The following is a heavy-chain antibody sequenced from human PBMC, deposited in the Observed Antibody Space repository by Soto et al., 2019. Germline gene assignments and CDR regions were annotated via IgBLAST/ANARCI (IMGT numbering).Heavy chain of an antibody. CDR2: ISSSSSTI. Sequence: AGGSLRLSCAASGFTFSSYSMNWVRQAPGKGLEWVSYISSSSSTIYYADSVKGRFTISRDNAKNSLYLQMNSLRDEDTAVYYCARDHQYSYGLNWFDPWGQGTLVTVSS. CDR1: GFTFSSYS. J-gene: IGHJ5*02. CDR3: ARDHQYSYGLNWFDP. D-gene: IGHD5-18*01. V-gene: IGHV3-48*02.